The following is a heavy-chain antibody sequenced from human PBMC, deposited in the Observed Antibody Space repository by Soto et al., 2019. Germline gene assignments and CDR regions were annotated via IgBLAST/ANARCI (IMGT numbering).Heavy chain of an antibody. Sequence: PSETLSLTCTVSGGSISSYYWSWLRQPPGKGLEWIGYIYYSGSTNYSPSLKSRVTISVDTSKNQFSLKLSSVTAADTAVYYCARTRITIFGVSAENWFDPWGQGTLVTVS. J-gene: IGHJ5*02. V-gene: IGHV4-59*01. CDR3: ARTRITIFGVSAENWFDP. CDR1: GGSISSYY. D-gene: IGHD3-3*01. CDR2: IYYSGST.